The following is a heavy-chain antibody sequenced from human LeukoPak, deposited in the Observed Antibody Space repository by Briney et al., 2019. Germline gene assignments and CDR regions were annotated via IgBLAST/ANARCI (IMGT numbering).Heavy chain of an antibody. J-gene: IGHJ6*03. CDR2: INPNSGGT. Sequence: ASVKVSCKASGYTFTSYYMHWVRQAPGQGLEWMGWINPNSGGTNYAQKFQGRVTRTRDTSISTAYMELSRLRSDDTAVYYCARVAYYYYYYYMDVWGKGTTVTVSS. CDR1: GYTFTSYY. CDR3: ARVAYYYYYYYMDV. V-gene: IGHV1-2*02.